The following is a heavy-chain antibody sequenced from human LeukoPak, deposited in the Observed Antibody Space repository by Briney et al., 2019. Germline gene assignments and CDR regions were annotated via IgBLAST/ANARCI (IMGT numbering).Heavy chain of an antibody. V-gene: IGHV4-59*01. CDR3: ARIPMYSSSFPHWYFDL. J-gene: IGHJ2*01. CDR2: IYYSGST. Sequence: SSETLSLTCTVSGGSISSYYWSWIRQPPGKGLEWIGYIYYSGSTNYNPSLKSRVTISVDTSKNQFSLKLSSVTAADTAVYYCARIPMYSSSFPHWYFDLWGRGTLVTVSS. D-gene: IGHD6-13*01. CDR1: GGSISSYY.